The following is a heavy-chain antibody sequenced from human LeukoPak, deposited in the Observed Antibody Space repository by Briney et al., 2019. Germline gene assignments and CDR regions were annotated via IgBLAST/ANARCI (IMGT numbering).Heavy chain of an antibody. CDR1: GYTFTGYY. D-gene: IGHD3-3*01. V-gene: IGHV1-2*02. J-gene: IGHJ5*02. CDR3: ARDRDYDFWSGSRNWFDP. Sequence: GASVKVSCKASGYTFTGYYMHWVRQAPGQGLEWMGWINPNSGGTNYAQKFQGRVTMTRDMSTSTVYMELSSLRSEDTAVYYCARDRDYDFWSGSRNWFDPWGQGTLVTVSS. CDR2: INPNSGGT.